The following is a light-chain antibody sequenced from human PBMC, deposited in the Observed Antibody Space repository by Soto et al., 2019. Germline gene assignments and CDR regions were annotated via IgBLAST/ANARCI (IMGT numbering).Light chain of an antibody. CDR1: QTVSSGY. J-gene: IGKJ1*01. CDR2: AAS. Sequence: EIVLTQSPGTLSLSPGETATLSCRASQTVSSGYLAWYQQRPGQAPRLLIYAASSRATGIPDRFSGSGSGTDFTLTISRLEPEDFALYYCQQYGSSPPTFGQGTKVDIK. V-gene: IGKV3-20*01. CDR3: QQYGSSPPT.